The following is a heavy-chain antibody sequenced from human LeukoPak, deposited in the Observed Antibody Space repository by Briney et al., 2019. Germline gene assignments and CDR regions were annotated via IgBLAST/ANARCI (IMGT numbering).Heavy chain of an antibody. CDR1: GGSFSGYY. Sequence: PSETLSLTCAVYGGSFSGYYWSWIRQPPGKGLEWIGEINHSGSTNYNPSLKSRVTISVDTSKNQFSLKLSSVTAADTAVYYCARGGVDGGYRAFDYWGQGTLVTVSS. CDR3: ARGGVDGGYRAFDY. D-gene: IGHD5-12*01. CDR2: INHSGST. V-gene: IGHV4-34*01. J-gene: IGHJ4*02.